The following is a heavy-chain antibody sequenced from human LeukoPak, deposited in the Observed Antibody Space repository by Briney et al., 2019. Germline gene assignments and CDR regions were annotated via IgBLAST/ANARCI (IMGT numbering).Heavy chain of an antibody. CDR1: GFTFSSYA. CDR3: AKGRGGSCYSGVDY. Sequence: GGSLRLSCAASGFTFSSYAMNWVRQAPGKGLEWVSCSANGGTTYYTDSVEGRFTISRDSSKNTLHLQMNSLRAEDTALYYCAKGRGGSCYSGVDYWGHGTLVTVSS. CDR2: SANGGTT. V-gene: IGHV3-23*01. D-gene: IGHD2-15*01. J-gene: IGHJ4*01.